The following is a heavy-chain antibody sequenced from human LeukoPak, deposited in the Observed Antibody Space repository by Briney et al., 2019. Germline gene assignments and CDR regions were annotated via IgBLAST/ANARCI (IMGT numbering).Heavy chain of an antibody. CDR1: GYSLSSYG. Sequence: ASVKVSCKASGYSLSSYGIQWVRQAPGQGLEWMGWISAYDGDTKYAQKFQDRVITTGDTSTDTAYMELTRLTSDEQAVYYCARVRLPIVGTIGWFDLWGQGTPVTVSS. CDR3: ARVRLPIVGTIGWFDL. J-gene: IGHJ5*02. D-gene: IGHD5-12*01. CDR2: ISAYDGDT. V-gene: IGHV1-18*01.